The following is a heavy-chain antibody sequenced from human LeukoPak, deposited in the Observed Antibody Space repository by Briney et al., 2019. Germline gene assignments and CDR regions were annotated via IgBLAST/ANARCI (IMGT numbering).Heavy chain of an antibody. Sequence: GGSLRLSCAASGFTFSSYGMHWVRQAPGKGLEWVAVIWYDGSNKYYADSVKGRFTISRDNFKDSLFLQMDNLRDDDTAVYYCGRERVSAYDYWGRGTLVTVSS. CDR1: GFTFSSYG. J-gene: IGHJ4*02. CDR2: IWYDGSNK. CDR3: GRERVSAYDY. V-gene: IGHV3-33*01.